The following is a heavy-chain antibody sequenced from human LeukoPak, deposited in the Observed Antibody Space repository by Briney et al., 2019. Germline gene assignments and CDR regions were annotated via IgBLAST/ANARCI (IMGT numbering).Heavy chain of an antibody. J-gene: IGHJ4*02. CDR1: GFTFSTYW. V-gene: IGHV3-74*01. D-gene: IGHD3-22*01. CDR3: ARGYDYYDSCGYGY. CDR2: INSDGSST. Sequence: GGSLRLSCAASGFTFSTYWMHWVRQAPGKGLVWVSRINSDGSSTSYADSVKGRFTISRDNAKDTLYLQMNSLRAEDTAVYYCARGYDYYDSCGYGYWGQGTLVTVSS.